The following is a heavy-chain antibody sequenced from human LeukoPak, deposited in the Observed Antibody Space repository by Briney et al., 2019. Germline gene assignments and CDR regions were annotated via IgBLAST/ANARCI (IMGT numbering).Heavy chain of an antibody. CDR2: INHSGST. Sequence: SETLSLTCAVYGGSFSGYYWSWIRQPPGKGLEWIGEINHSGSTNYNPSLKSRDTISVDTSKNQFSLKLSSVTAADTAVYYCARVGTPTRGMDVWGQGTTVTVSS. CDR3: ARVGTPTRGMDV. D-gene: IGHD2-15*01. V-gene: IGHV4-34*01. CDR1: GGSFSGYY. J-gene: IGHJ6*02.